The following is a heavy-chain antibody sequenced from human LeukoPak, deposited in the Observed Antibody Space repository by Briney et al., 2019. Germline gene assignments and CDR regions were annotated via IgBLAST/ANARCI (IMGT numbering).Heavy chain of an antibody. J-gene: IGHJ6*03. V-gene: IGHV3-9*01. CDR2: ISWNSGSI. Sequence: PGGSLRLSCAASGFTFSNYWMHWVRQAPGKGLEWVSGISWNSGSIGYADSVKGRFTISRDNAKNSLYLQMNSLRAEDTALYYCTKAGGAYYYYYMDVWGKGSTVTISS. CDR3: TKAGGAYYYYYMDV. CDR1: GFTFSNYW. D-gene: IGHD3-10*01.